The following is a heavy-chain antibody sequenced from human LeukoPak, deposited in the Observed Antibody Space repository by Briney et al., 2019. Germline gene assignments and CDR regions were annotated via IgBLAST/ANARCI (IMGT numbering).Heavy chain of an antibody. CDR3: ARDPLDTGEGSLPRAYYYYGIDV. V-gene: IGHV1-69*04. D-gene: IGHD1-26*01. J-gene: IGHJ6*02. Sequence: GSSVKVSCKASGGTFSSYAISWVRQAPGQGLEWMGRIIPIFGIANYAQKFQGRVTITADKSTSTAYMELSSLRSEDTAVYYCARDPLDTGEGSLPRAYYYYGIDVWGQGTTVTVSS. CDR1: GGTFSSYA. CDR2: IIPIFGIA.